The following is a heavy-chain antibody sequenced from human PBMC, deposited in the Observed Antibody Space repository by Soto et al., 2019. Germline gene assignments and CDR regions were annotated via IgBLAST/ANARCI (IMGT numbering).Heavy chain of an antibody. CDR3: ATRSSTSWSAYYFDY. CDR1: GYSFTSSW. V-gene: IGHV5-51*03. CDR2: IYPGDADT. D-gene: IGHD2-2*01. Sequence: EVQLVRSRTEVKKPGESLKISCRGCGYSFTSSWIGWVRQMPGEGLEWMGIIYPGDADTRYSPSFQGQVTISADESISTAYLQWSSLKASNTAMYYCATRSSTSWSAYYFDYWGQGTLVTVSS. J-gene: IGHJ4*02.